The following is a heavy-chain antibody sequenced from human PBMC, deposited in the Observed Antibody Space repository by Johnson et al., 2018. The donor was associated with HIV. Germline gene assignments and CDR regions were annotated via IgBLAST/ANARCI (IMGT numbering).Heavy chain of an antibody. D-gene: IGHD6-25*01. CDR1: GFTFSNYE. Sequence: VQLVESGGGLVKPGGSLRLSCAASGFTFSNYEVIWVRQAPGKGLEWISFIGSSDNVIQYAESVRGRFTMSRDNAKNSVFLQMSSLGVEDTAVYYCATIAAHGAAFDIWGQGTVVTVSS. J-gene: IGHJ3*02. V-gene: IGHV3-48*03. CDR2: IGSSDNVI. CDR3: ATIAAHGAAFDI.